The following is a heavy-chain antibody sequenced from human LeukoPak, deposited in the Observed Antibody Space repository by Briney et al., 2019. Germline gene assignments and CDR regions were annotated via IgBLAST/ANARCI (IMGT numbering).Heavy chain of an antibody. J-gene: IGHJ6*03. D-gene: IGHD3-10*01. CDR3: FTCCPLVDYYYRDV. CDR2: INPNSGGT. CDR1: GYTFTSYY. V-gene: IGHV1-2*02. Sequence: GSSVKVSCKASGYTFTSYYMHWVRQAPGHGQESMGWINPNSGGTNYAQKFQGRVTMTRDTANSTHYLQPTMQRPDDPGQHYFFTCCPLVDYYYRDVGGRGTTVSVFS.